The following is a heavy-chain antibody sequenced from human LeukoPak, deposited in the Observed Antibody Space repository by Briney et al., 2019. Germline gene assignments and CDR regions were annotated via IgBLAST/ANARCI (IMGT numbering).Heavy chain of an antibody. J-gene: IGHJ5*02. CDR2: ISGTGGYI. Sequence: GASLRLSCVASGFTFSAFSMNWVRQAPGKGLEWVSSISGTGGYIHDADSLQGRFTISRDNAKNSVYLQMNSLRVEDTAVYYCAREPLDFGEEPFDLWGQGTLVTVSS. CDR1: GFTFSAFS. V-gene: IGHV3-21*06. D-gene: IGHD3-10*01. CDR3: AREPLDFGEEPFDL.